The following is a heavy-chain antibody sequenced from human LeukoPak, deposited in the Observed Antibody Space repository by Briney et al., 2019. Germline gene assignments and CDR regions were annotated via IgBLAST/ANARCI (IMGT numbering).Heavy chain of an antibody. D-gene: IGHD3-3*01. CDR1: GGSISNYY. CDR3: ASTYYDFWSGYPYYMDV. V-gene: IGHV4-4*09. Sequence: SETLSLTCTVSGGSISNYYWSWIRQPPGKALEWIGYIYTSGSTNYNPSLKSRVTISVDTSKNQFSLKLSSVTAADTAVYYCASTYYDFWSGYPYYMDVWGKGTTVTVSS. J-gene: IGHJ6*03. CDR2: IYTSGST.